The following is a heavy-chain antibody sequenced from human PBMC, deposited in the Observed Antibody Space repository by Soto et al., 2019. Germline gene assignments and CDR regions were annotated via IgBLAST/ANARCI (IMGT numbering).Heavy chain of an antibody. J-gene: IGHJ4*02. CDR2: VFYSGRT. CDR3: TRIKSGYSYGSIIDF. Sequence: SETLSLTCSVSGGSINNFHWSWIRQPPGKGLEWIGFVFYSGRTTYNPSLQSRVTISVDTSQNHFSLKVRSVTAADTATYYCTRIKSGYSYGSIIDFWGQGKLVTVSS. D-gene: IGHD5-18*01. CDR1: GGSINNFH. V-gene: IGHV4-59*01.